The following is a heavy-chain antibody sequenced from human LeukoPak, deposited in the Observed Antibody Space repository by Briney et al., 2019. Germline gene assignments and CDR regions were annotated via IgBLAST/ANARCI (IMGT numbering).Heavy chain of an antibody. CDR1: GFTLSGNY. D-gene: IGHD3-9*01. V-gene: IGHV3-66*04. CDR2: IYSGGST. J-gene: IGHJ4*02. CDR3: ASHRYFSWFIIVN. Sequence: PGGSLRLSCAPWGFTLSGNYMRSGRQAPGKGLEWVSVIYSGGSTYYADSVKGRFTISRDNSKNTLYLQMNRLRAEDTAEHYCASHRYFSWFIIVNGGQGTLVTVSS.